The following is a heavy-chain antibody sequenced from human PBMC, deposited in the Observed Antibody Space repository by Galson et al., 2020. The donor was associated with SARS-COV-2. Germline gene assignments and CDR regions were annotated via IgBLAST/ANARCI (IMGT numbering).Heavy chain of an antibody. CDR2: ISWNSGSI. CDR3: AKEHTGANFDY. Sequence: GGSLRLSSAASGFTFDDYAMHWVRQAPGKGLEWVSGISWNSGSIGYADSVKGRFTISRDNAKNSLYLQMNSLRAEDTALYYCAKEHTGANFDYWVQGTLVTVSS. CDR1: GFTFDDYA. V-gene: IGHV3-9*01. J-gene: IGHJ4*02. D-gene: IGHD2-2*02.